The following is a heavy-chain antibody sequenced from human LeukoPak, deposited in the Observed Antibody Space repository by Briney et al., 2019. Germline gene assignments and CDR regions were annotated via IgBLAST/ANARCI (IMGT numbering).Heavy chain of an antibody. D-gene: IGHD4-17*01. CDR1: GYNFTSYW. Sequence: GESLKISCKGSGYNFTSYWIGWVRQMPGKGLEWMGIIYPGDSDTRYSPSFQGQVTISADKSISTAYLQWSSLKASDTAMYYCARPRGDSGYYFDYWGQGTLVTVSS. CDR3: ARPRGDSGYYFDY. CDR2: IYPGDSDT. V-gene: IGHV5-51*01. J-gene: IGHJ4*02.